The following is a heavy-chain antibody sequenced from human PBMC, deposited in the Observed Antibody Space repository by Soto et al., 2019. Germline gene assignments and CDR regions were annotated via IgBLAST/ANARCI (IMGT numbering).Heavy chain of an antibody. J-gene: IGHJ6*02. CDR1: GYTFTNYG. CDR2: ISAYNDNT. V-gene: IGHV1-18*01. Sequence: QIQLVQSGAEVKKAGASVKVSCKASGYTFTNYGISWVRQALGQGLEWMGWISAYNDNTNYAQKFQGRVTLTTDTSTRTGYMELRGLTSDDTAVYYWAREGYYYGSGSYSPPRYYGMDVWGQGTTVTVFS. CDR3: AREGYYYGSGSYSPPRYYGMDV. D-gene: IGHD3-10*01.